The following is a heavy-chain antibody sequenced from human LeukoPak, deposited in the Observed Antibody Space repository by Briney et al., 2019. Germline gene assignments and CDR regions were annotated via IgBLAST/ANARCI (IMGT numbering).Heavy chain of an antibody. Sequence: ASVKVSCKASGYTFTSYGISWVRQAPGQGLEWMGWISAYNGNTNYAQKLQGRVTMTTDTSTSTAYMELRSLRSDDTAVYYCARDLRVVTMVRGVITRWFDPWGQGTLATVSS. V-gene: IGHV1-18*01. J-gene: IGHJ5*02. CDR1: GYTFTSYG. CDR2: ISAYNGNT. CDR3: ARDLRVVTMVRGVITRWFDP. D-gene: IGHD3-10*01.